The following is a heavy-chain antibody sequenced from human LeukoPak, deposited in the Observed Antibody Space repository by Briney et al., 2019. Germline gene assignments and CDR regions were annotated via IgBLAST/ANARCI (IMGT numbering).Heavy chain of an antibody. J-gene: IGHJ4*02. CDR2: FSSSGNT. CDR1: GFTFSSYV. D-gene: IGHD6-6*01. V-gene: IGHV3-23*01. Sequence: GGSLRLSCAASGFTFSSYVMSWVRQAPEKGLEWVSTFSSSGNTYYADSVKGRFSISRDNFRNTLYLQMNSLRAEDTAVYYCAKRSSATPRLYYFDYWGQGTLVTVSS. CDR3: AKRSSATPRLYYFDY.